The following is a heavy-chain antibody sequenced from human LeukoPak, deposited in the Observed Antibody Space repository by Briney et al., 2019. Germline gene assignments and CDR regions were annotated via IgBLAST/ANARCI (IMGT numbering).Heavy chain of an antibody. D-gene: IGHD2-8*01. CDR2: INSDGSST. CDR1: GFTFCSYW. Sequence: GGSLRLSCAASGFTFCSYWMDWVRQAPAKGLVRVSRINSDGSSTSYADAVKGRFTISRDNAKNTAYLQMNSLRAEDTAVYYCARVQGHPPNGLDIWGQGTMVTVSS. CDR3: ARVQGHPPNGLDI. J-gene: IGHJ3*02. V-gene: IGHV3-74*01.